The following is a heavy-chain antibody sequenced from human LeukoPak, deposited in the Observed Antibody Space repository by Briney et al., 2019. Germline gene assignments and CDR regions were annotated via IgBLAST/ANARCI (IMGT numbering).Heavy chain of an antibody. J-gene: IGHJ5*02. Sequence: SETLSLTCTVSGGSISSYYWSWIRQPAGKGLECIERIYTSGSTNYNPSLKSRVTMSVDTSKNQFSLKLSSVTAADTAVYYCARDKVVSADNWFDPWGQGTLVTVSS. CDR1: GGSISSYY. V-gene: IGHV4-4*07. CDR3: ARDKVVSADNWFDP. D-gene: IGHD3-22*01. CDR2: IYTSGST.